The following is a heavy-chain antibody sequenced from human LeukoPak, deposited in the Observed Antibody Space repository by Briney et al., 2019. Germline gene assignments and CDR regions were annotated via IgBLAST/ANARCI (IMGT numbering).Heavy chain of an antibody. CDR3: AKSLAVGSWYIYFDY. Sequence: GGSLRLSCAASGFTFNNYAMTWVRQAPGKGLEWVSTIYTSGGSTYYADSVKGRFTISRDNSKNTLYLQMSSLRAEDTAVYYCAKSLAVGSWYIYFDYWGQGALVTVSS. D-gene: IGHD6-13*01. J-gene: IGHJ4*02. V-gene: IGHV3-23*01. CDR2: IYTSGGST. CDR1: GFTFNNYA.